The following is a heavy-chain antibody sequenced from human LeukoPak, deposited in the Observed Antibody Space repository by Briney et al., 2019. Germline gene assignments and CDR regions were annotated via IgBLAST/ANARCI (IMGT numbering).Heavy chain of an antibody. CDR3: ATGHSYGYDY. Sequence: GRSLRLSCAPSGLTFSDNCTHWVRQPPGKWLVWVELVKGDGRTTSYADSVKGRFTISRDNAKNTLYLQMNSLRADDSGVYYCATGHSYGYDYWGQGVLVTVSS. CDR1: GLTFSDNC. J-gene: IGHJ4*02. V-gene: IGHV3-74*03. D-gene: IGHD5-18*01. CDR2: VKGDGRTT.